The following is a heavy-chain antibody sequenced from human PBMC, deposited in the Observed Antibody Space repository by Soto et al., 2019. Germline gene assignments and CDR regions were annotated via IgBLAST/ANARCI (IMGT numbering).Heavy chain of an antibody. J-gene: IGHJ4*02. CDR3: ARDATYYYDSSGYYFFDY. CDR1: GGSISSGDYY. CDR2: IYYSGST. Sequence: QVQLQGSGPGLVKPSQTLSLTCTVSGGSISSGDYYWSWIRQPPGKGLEWIGYIYYSGSTYYNPSLKSRVTISVDTSKNQFSLKLSSVTAADTAVYYCARDATYYYDSSGYYFFDYWGQGTLVTVSS. V-gene: IGHV4-30-4*01. D-gene: IGHD3-22*01.